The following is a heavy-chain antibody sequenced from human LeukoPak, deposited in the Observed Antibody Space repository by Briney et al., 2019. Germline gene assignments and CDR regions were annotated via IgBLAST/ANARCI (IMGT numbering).Heavy chain of an antibody. J-gene: IGHJ4*02. Sequence: PGGSLRLSCAASGFTFSNAWMSWVRQAPGKGLEWVGRTKSKTDGGTTDYAAPVKGRFTISRDDSKNTLYLQMNSLKTEDTAVYYCTTELGYCSSTSCPIKRGYFDYWGQGTLVTVSS. CDR2: TKSKTDGGTT. V-gene: IGHV3-15*01. CDR1: GFTFSNAW. D-gene: IGHD2-2*03. CDR3: TTELGYCSSTSCPIKRGYFDY.